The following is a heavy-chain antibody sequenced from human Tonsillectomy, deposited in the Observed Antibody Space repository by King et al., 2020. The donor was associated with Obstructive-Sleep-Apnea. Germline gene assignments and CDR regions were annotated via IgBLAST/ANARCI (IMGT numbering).Heavy chain of an antibody. Sequence: EVQLVESGAEAKKPGESLKISCKGSGYSLTTYWIGWVRQMPGKSLEWMGVIYPGDSDSSYSPSFQVQVTISVDKSISTAYLQWSSLKASDTAMYYCARQATLTTDFDYWGQGTLVTVSS. CDR3: ARQATLTTDFDY. J-gene: IGHJ4*02. D-gene: IGHD4-11*01. V-gene: IGHV5-51*01. CDR1: GYSLTTYW. CDR2: IYPGDSDS.